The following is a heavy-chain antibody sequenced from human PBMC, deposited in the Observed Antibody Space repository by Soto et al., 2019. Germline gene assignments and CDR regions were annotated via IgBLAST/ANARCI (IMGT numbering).Heavy chain of an antibody. CDR1: GGSISSGDYY. CDR2: IYYSGST. V-gene: IGHV4-30-4*02. D-gene: IGHD1-26*01. CDR3: ARDRGGWELPYYYYYYGMDV. J-gene: IGHJ6*02. Sequence: ASETLSLTCTVSGGSISSGDYYWSWIRQPPGKGLEWIGYIYYSGSTYYNPSLKSRVTISLDTSKNQFSLKLSSVTAADTAVYYCARDRGGWELPYYYYYYGMDVWGQGTTVTVSS.